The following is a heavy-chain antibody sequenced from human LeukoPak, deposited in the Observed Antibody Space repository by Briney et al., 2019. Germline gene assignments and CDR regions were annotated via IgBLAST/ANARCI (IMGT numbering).Heavy chain of an antibody. D-gene: IGHD3-22*01. Sequence: PSETLSLTCAVYGGSFSGYYWSWLRQPPGKGLEWIGEINHSGSTNYNPSLKSRVTISVDTSKNQFSLKLSSVTAADTAVYYCARESITMIVVVRHDAFDIWGQGTMVTVSS. V-gene: IGHV4-34*01. J-gene: IGHJ3*02. CDR1: GGSFSGYY. CDR3: ARESITMIVVVRHDAFDI. CDR2: INHSGST.